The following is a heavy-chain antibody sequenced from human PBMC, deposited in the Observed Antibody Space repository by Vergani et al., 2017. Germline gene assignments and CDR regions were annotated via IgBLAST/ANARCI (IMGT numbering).Heavy chain of an antibody. CDR2: ISTSGST. J-gene: IGHJ4*02. D-gene: IGHD6-13*01. V-gene: IGHV4-61*02. CDR1: GGSISSGSYY. Sequence: QVQLQESGPGLVKPSQTLFLTCTVSGGSISSGSYYWSWIRQPAGKGLEWIGRISTSGSTNYNPSLKSRVTISLDTSKNQFSLKLNSLTAADTAVYYCARAAAAALDYWGQGTLVTVSS. CDR3: ARAAAAALDY.